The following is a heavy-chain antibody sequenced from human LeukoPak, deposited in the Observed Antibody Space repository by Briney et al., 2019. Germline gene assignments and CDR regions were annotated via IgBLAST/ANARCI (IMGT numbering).Heavy chain of an antibody. Sequence: GSLRLSCAASGFTFSDYYMSWIRQAPGKGLEWVSYISSSGSTIYYADSVKGRFTISRDNAKNSLYLQMNSLRAEDTAVYYCARDTTPYDFWSGSPYYFDYWGQGTLVTVSS. J-gene: IGHJ4*02. V-gene: IGHV3-11*01. CDR2: ISSSGSTI. CDR1: GFTFSDYY. D-gene: IGHD3-3*01. CDR3: ARDTTPYDFWSGSPYYFDY.